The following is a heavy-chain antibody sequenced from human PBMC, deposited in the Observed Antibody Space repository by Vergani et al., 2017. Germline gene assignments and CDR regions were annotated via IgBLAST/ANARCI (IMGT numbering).Heavy chain of an antibody. J-gene: IGHJ3*02. Sequence: QVQLVESGGGVVQPGRSLRLSCAASGFTFSSYGMHWVRQAPGKGLEWVAVISYDGSNKYYADSVKGRFTISRDNSKNTLYLQMNSLRAEDTAVYYCAKECGEQWLVKKGAFDIWGQGTMVTVSS. CDR3: AKECGEQWLVKKGAFDI. V-gene: IGHV3-30*18. D-gene: IGHD6-19*01. CDR1: GFTFSSYG. CDR2: ISYDGSNK.